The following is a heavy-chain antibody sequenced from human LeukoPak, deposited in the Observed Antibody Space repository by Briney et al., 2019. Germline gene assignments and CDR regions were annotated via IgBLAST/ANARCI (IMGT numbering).Heavy chain of an antibody. D-gene: IGHD5-12*01. V-gene: IGHV3-23*01. CDR2: ISGSGGST. J-gene: IGHJ4*02. CDR3: AKGGRGNFDY. CDR1: GFTFSSYA. Sequence: PGGSLRLSCAASGFTFSSYAMSWVSQAQGKGLEWVSAISGSGGSTYYADSVKGRFTISKDNSKNTLYLQMNSLRAEDTAVYYCAKGGRGNFDYWGQGTLVTVSS.